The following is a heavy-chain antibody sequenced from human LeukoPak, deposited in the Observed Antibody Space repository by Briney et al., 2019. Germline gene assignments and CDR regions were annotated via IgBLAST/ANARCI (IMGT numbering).Heavy chain of an antibody. J-gene: IGHJ4*02. CDR3: AKRGVVIRVILVGFHKEAYYFDS. Sequence: GGSLRLSCAGSGITLSNYGMSWVRQAPGKGLEWVAGISDGGSRTNYADSVKGRFTISTDNPKKTLYLQMDSLRAEDTAVYFCAKRGVVIRVILVGFHKEAYYFDSWGQGALVTVSS. V-gene: IGHV3-23*01. D-gene: IGHD2-8*02. CDR1: GITLSNYG. CDR2: ISDGGSRT.